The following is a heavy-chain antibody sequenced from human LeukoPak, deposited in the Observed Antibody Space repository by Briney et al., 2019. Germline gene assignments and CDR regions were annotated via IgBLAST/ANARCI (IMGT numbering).Heavy chain of an antibody. CDR2: ISYDGSNK. V-gene: IGHV3-30*04. J-gene: IGHJ4*02. D-gene: IGHD6-19*01. CDR1: GFTFSSYA. CDR3: ARGTRAWRTSGWYFLY. Sequence: PGRSLRLSCAASGFTFSSYAMHWVRQAPGKRLEWVAVISYDGSNKYYADSVKGRFSISRDNSKNTLYLQMNSLRAEDTAVYYCARGTRAWRTSGWYFLYWGLGTLVTVSS.